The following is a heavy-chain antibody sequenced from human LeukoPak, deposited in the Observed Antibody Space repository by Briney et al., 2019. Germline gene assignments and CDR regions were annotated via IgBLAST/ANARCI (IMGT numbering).Heavy chain of an antibody. V-gene: IGHV7-4-1*02. J-gene: IGHJ4*02. CDR2: INTNTGNP. D-gene: IGHD6-19*01. Sequence: GASVKVSCKASGYTFTSYAMNCVRQAPGQGLEWMGWINTNTGNPTYAQGFTGRFVFSLDTSVSTAYLQISSLKAEDTAVYYCARERFLSGGWYNTGSGSMAHWGQGTLVTVSS. CDR1: GYTFTSYA. CDR3: ARERFLSGGWYNTGSGSMAH.